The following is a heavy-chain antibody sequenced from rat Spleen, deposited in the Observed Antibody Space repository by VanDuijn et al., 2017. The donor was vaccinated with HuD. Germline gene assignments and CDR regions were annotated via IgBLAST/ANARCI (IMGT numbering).Heavy chain of an antibody. Sequence: EVQLVESGGGLVQPGRSLKLSCAASGFTFSDYNMAWVRQAPKKGLEWVATISSDGSSTYYRDSVKGRFTISRDTAESTLYLQMTSLRSEDTATYYCARAYGYNSLPYWGQGTLVTVSS. J-gene: IGHJ3*01. CDR2: ISSDGSST. CDR3: ARAYGYNSLPY. V-gene: IGHV5-7*01. D-gene: IGHD1-9*01. CDR1: GFTFSDYN.